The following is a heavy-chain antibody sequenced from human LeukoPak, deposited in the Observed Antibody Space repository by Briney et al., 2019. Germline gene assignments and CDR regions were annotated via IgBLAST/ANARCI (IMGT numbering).Heavy chain of an antibody. CDR2: ISAYNGNT. D-gene: IGHD3-10*01. Sequence: ASVKVSCKASGYTFTSYGISWVRQAPGQGLEWMGWISAYNGNTNYAQRLQGRVTMTTDTSTSTAYMELRGLRSDDTAVYYCARDRLLLWFGELLLGVGEYYGMDVWGQGTTVTVSS. J-gene: IGHJ6*02. CDR3: ARDRLLLWFGELLLGVGEYYGMDV. V-gene: IGHV1-18*01. CDR1: GYTFTSYG.